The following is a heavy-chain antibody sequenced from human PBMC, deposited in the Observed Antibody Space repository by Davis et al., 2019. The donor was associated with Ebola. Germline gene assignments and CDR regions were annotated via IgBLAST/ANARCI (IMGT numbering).Heavy chain of an antibody. Sequence: PGGSLRLSCAASGFTLSRYDMHWDRHATGKGLEWVSSIGTAGDTYYPGSVKGRFTISRENAKNSLYLQMNSLRAEDTAVYYCARGAQLRSFDPWGQGTLVTVSS. CDR1: GFTLSRYD. CDR2: IGTAGDT. V-gene: IGHV3-13*01. D-gene: IGHD2-2*01. CDR3: ARGAQLRSFDP. J-gene: IGHJ5*02.